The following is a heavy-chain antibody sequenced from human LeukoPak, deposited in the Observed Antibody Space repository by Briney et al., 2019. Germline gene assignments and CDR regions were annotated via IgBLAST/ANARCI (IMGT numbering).Heavy chain of an antibody. V-gene: IGHV3-9*01. CDR2: ISWNSGSI. Sequence: GGSLRLSCAGSGFIFNDYAMHWVRQPPGKGLEWVSGISWNSGSIDYADSVKGRFTISRDNAKNSLYLQMNSLRVEDTAVYYCARDQYGAYAIDYWGQGTLVTVSS. D-gene: IGHD4-17*01. CDR3: ARDQYGAYAIDY. CDR1: GFIFNDYA. J-gene: IGHJ4*02.